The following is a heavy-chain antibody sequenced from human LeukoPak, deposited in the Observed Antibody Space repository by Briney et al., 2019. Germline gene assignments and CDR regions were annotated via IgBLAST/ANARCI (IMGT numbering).Heavy chain of an antibody. CDR1: GYDFISYG. CDR3: GRGGPFHSGSSSREYYLDY. V-gene: IGHV1-18*01. J-gene: IGHJ4*02. D-gene: IGHD6-6*01. CDR2: RSIYNGNT. Sequence: ASVKVSCKASGYDFISYGISWLRQAPGQGLEWMGWRSIYNGNTNYKLQGRVTMTIDTSTSTAYMEVRSLRSDDTAVYYCGRGGPFHSGSSSREYYLDYWGQGTLVIVSS.